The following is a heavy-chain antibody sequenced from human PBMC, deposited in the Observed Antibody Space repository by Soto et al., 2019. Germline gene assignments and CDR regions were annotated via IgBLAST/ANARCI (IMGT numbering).Heavy chain of an antibody. J-gene: IGHJ4*02. V-gene: IGHV4-4*07. CDR2: ISARGST. Sequence: PSETLSLTCSVSGSSISTYYWSWVRQPAGKGLEWIGRISARGSTAYNPSLKGRVTMSVDTSKNQFSLKLNSVTAADTAVYYCARDSPPIGYWGQGILVTVFS. CDR1: GSSISTYY. CDR3: ARDSPPIGY.